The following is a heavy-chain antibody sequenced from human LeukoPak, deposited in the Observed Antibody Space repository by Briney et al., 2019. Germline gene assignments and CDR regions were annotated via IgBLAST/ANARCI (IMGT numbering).Heavy chain of an antibody. CDR1: GGSISSYY. V-gene: IGHV4-59*08. CDR2: IYYSGST. D-gene: IGHD3-10*01. Sequence: PSETLSLTCTVSGGSISSYYWSWIRQPPGKGLGWIGYIYYSGSTNYNPSLKSRVTISVDTSKNQFSLKLSSVTAADTAVYYCARLDPGITMVRGVIITDYYYYYGMDVWGQGTTVTVSS. J-gene: IGHJ6*02. CDR3: ARLDPGITMVRGVIITDYYYYYGMDV.